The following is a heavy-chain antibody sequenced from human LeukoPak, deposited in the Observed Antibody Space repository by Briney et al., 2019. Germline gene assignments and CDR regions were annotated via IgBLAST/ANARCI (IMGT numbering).Heavy chain of an antibody. D-gene: IGHD6-19*01. CDR3: ARVYSSGSRAFQH. CDR1: GGSISSGGYY. V-gene: IGHV4-30-2*01. CDR2: IYHSGST. J-gene: IGHJ1*01. Sequence: SETLSLTCTVSGGSISSGGYYWSWIRQPPGQGLEWIGYIYHSGSTYYNPSLKSRVTISVDRSKNQFSLKLSSVTAADTAVYYCARVYSSGSRAFQHWGQGTLVTVSS.